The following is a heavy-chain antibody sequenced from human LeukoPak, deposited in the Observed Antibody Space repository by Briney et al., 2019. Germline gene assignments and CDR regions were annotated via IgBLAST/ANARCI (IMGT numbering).Heavy chain of an antibody. CDR3: ASDKSCYYYDY. V-gene: IGHV3-23*01. Sequence: GGSLPQTFLCTLFTHLSYLRHWLGQAPGKGLEWVSAISGSGGSTYYADSVKGRFTISRDNSKNTLYLQMDSLRADDTAVYYCASDKSCYYYDYWGQGTLVTASS. CDR1: THLSYL. D-gene: IGHD2-15*01. J-gene: IGHJ4*02. CDR2: ISGSGGST.